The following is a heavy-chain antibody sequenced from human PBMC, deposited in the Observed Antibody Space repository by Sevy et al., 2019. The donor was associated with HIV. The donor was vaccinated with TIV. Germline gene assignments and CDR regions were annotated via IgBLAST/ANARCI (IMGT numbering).Heavy chain of an antibody. CDR2: ISSNGGST. Sequence: GGSLRLSCSASGFTFSSYAMHWVRQAPGKGLEYVSAISSNGGSTYYADSVKGRFTISRDNAKITLYLQMSRLRAADRAVYYCVKDVWLDFCSGYYVSDNWFDPWGQGTLVTVSS. V-gene: IGHV3-64D*06. J-gene: IGHJ5*02. D-gene: IGHD3-3*01. CDR1: GFTFSSYA. CDR3: VKDVWLDFCSGYYVSDNWFDP.